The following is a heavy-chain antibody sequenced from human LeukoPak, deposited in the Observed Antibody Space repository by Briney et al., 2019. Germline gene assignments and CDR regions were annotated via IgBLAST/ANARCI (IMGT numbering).Heavy chain of an antibody. CDR3: ATHGSYGAFDI. D-gene: IGHD1-26*01. CDR2: FDPEDGET. Sequence: VASVKVSCKASGYTFTSYDINWVRQAPGKGLEWMGGFDPEDGETIYAQKFQGRVTMTEDTSTDTAYMELSSLRSEDTAVYYCATHGSYGAFDIWGQGTMVTVSS. V-gene: IGHV1-24*01. J-gene: IGHJ3*02. CDR1: GYTFTSYD.